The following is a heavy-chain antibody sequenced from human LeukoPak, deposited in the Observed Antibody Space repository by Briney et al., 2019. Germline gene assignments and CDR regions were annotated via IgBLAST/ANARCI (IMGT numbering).Heavy chain of an antibody. D-gene: IGHD2-2*01. V-gene: IGHV1-46*01. CDR2: INPSGGST. CDR3: ARVVGYCSSTSCPFDY. J-gene: IGHJ4*02. CDR1: GYTFTSYY. Sequence: GASVKVSCKASGYTFTSYYMHWVRQAPGQGLEWMGIINPSGGSTSYAQKFQGRVTMTRDTSTSTVYMELSSLRSEDTAVYYCARVVGYCSSTSCPFDYWGQGTLVTVSS.